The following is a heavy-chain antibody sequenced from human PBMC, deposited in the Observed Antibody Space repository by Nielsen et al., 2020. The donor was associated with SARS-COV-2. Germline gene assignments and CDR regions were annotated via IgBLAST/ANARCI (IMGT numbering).Heavy chain of an antibody. CDR2: ISWNSGSI. J-gene: IGHJ5*02. D-gene: IGHD6-19*01. CDR3: AKDIEQWLLVDGYRRFDP. Sequence: SLKISCAASGFTFDDYAMHWVRQAQGKGLEWVSGISWNSGSIGYADSVKGRFTISRDNAKNSLYLQMNSLRAEDTALYYCAKDIEQWLLVDGYRRFDPWGQGTLVTVSS. V-gene: IGHV3-9*01. CDR1: GFTFDDYA.